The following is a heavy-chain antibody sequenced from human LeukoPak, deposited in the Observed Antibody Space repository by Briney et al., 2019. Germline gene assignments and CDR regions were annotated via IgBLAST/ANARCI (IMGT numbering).Heavy chain of an antibody. V-gene: IGHV4-61*02. Sequence: SETLSLTCTVSGGSISSGSYYWSWIRQPAGKGLEWIGRIYTSGSTNYNPSLKSRVTISADTSKNQFSLKLSSVTAADTAVYYCARGTMTDAFDIWGQGTMVTVSS. D-gene: IGHD3-22*01. CDR1: GGSISSGSYY. J-gene: IGHJ3*02. CDR3: ARGTMTDAFDI. CDR2: IYTSGST.